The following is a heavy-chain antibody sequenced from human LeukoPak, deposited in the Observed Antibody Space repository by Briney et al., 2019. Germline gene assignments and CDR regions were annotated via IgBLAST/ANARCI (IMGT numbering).Heavy chain of an antibody. J-gene: IGHJ4*02. Sequence: EASVNVSCKASGGTFSSYAISWVRQAPGQGLEWMGGIIPIFGTANYAQKFQGRVTITADESTSTAYMELSSLRSEDTAVYYCARGGSSSLGSFDYWGQGTLVTVSS. CDR2: IIPIFGTA. V-gene: IGHV1-69*13. CDR3: ARGGSSSLGSFDY. CDR1: GGTFSSYA. D-gene: IGHD6-13*01.